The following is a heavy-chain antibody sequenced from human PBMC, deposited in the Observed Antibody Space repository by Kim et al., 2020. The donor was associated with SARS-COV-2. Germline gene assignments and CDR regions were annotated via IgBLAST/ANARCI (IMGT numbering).Heavy chain of an antibody. CDR3: ASSEHSYGQNKGYYFDY. Sequence: SETLSLTCTVSGGSIGSYYWSWIRQPAGKGLEWIGRIYTSGSTNYNPSLKSRVTMSVDTSKNQFSLKLSSVTAADTAVYYCASSEHSYGQNKGYYFDYWGQGTLVTVSS. CDR2: IYTSGST. V-gene: IGHV4-4*07. D-gene: IGHD5-18*01. CDR1: GGSIGSYY. J-gene: IGHJ4*02.